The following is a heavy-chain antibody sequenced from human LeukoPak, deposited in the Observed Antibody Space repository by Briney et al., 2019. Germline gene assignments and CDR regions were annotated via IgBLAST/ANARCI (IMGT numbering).Heavy chain of an antibody. V-gene: IGHV4-34*01. CDR3: ALSVALYYYGMDV. CDR2: INHSGST. CDR1: GGSFSGYY. D-gene: IGHD6-19*01. Sequence: PSETLSLTCAVSGGSFSGYYWSWIRQPPGKGLEWIGEINHSGSTNYNPSLKSRVTISVDTSKNQFSLKLSSVTAADTAVYYCALSVALYYYGMDVWGQGTTVTVSS. J-gene: IGHJ6*02.